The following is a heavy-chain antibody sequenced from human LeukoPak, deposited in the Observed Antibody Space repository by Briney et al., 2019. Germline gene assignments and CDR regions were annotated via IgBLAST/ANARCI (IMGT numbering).Heavy chain of an antibody. D-gene: IGHD5-18*01. CDR3: ARVEATATAYFDY. CDR1: GGSVSSGNYY. J-gene: IGHJ4*02. Sequence: PSQTLSLTCTVSGGSVSSGNYYWSWIRQPAGVGLECIGRIYPSGNTNYNPSLESRVTISMDTSKNRISLEVTSVTAADTAVYYCARVEATATAYFDYWGQGTLVMVSS. CDR2: IYPSGNT. V-gene: IGHV4-61*02.